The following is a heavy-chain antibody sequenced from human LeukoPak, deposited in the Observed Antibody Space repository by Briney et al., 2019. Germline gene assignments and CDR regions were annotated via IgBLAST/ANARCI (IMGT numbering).Heavy chain of an antibody. CDR1: GGSISSSSYY. V-gene: IGHV4-39*01. CDR2: IYYSGST. CDR3: ARGITMVRGAYNWFDP. Sequence: SETLSLTCTVSGGSISSSSYYWGWIRQPPGKGLEWIGSIYYSGSTYYNPSLKSRVTISVDTSKNQFSLKLSSGTAADTAVYYCARGITMVRGAYNWFDPWGQGTLVTVSS. J-gene: IGHJ5*02. D-gene: IGHD3-10*01.